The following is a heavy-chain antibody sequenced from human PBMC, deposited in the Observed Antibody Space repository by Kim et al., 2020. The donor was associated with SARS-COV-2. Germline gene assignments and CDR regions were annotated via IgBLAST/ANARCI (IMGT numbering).Heavy chain of an antibody. CDR3: ARDYGNSYGSGSYYKYYFDY. V-gene: IGHV3-21*01. CDR2: ISSSSSYI. Sequence: GGSLRLSCAASGFTFSSYSMNWVRQAPGKGLEWVSSISSSSSYIYYADSVKGRFTISRDNAKNSLYLQMNSLRAEDTAVYYCARDYGNSYGSGSYYKYYFDYWGQGTLVTVSS. CDR1: GFTFSSYS. J-gene: IGHJ4*02. D-gene: IGHD3-10*01.